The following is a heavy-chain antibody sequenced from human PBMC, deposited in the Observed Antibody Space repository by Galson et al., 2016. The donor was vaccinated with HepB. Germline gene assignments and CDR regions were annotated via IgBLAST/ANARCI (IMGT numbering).Heavy chain of an antibody. CDR2: ISAYNGKT. CDR1: GYTFINYG. Sequence: SVKVSCKASGYTFINYGISWVRQAPGLGLEWMGWISAYNGKTNYAQKFKGRVTMTTDTSTSTAYMELRSLRSDDTAVYYCARDRGYGDYIHLWYFDRWGRGTLLTVSS. D-gene: IGHD4-17*01. V-gene: IGHV1-18*01. CDR3: ARDRGYGDYIHLWYFDR. J-gene: IGHJ2*01.